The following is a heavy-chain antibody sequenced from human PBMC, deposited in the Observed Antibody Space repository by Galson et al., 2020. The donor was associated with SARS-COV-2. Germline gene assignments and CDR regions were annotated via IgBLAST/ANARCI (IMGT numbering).Heavy chain of an antibody. Sequence: GGSLRLSCAVSGFTFSSYTMTWVRQAPGKGLEWVSSISSGSDYIYNADSVKGRFTISRDNAKNSLYVQMNSLRAEDTAVSYWAREASWAMFAMDVWGKGTTVTVCS. CDR3: AREASWAMFAMDV. V-gene: IGHV3-21*01. CDR1: GFTFSSYT. J-gene: IGHJ6*04. CDR2: ISSGSDYI. D-gene: IGHD3-10*02.